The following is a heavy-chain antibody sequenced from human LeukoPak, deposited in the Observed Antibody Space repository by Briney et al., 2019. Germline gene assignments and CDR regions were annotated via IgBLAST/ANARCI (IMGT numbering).Heavy chain of an antibody. Sequence: PGGSLRLSCAASGFTFSSYEMNWVRQAPGKGLEGVSYISSSGSTIYYADSVKGRLTISRDNAKNSLYLQMNSLRAEDTAVYYCARDTRYYYDSSGYSASDYWGQGTLVTVSS. V-gene: IGHV3-48*03. CDR1: GFTFSSYE. CDR2: ISSSGSTI. J-gene: IGHJ4*02. CDR3: ARDTRYYYDSSGYSASDY. D-gene: IGHD3-22*01.